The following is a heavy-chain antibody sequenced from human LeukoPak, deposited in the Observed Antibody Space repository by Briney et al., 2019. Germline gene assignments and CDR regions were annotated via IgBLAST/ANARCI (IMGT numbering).Heavy chain of an antibody. Sequence: SETLSLTCTVSGGSICSYYWSWIRQPPGKGLEWIGYIYYSGSTNYNPSLKSRVTISVDMSNNQFSLKLSSVTAADTAVYYCARGGRSSSYRFYYYYIDAWGKGTTVTVSS. D-gene: IGHD6-13*01. CDR3: ARGGRSSSYRFYYYYIDA. V-gene: IGHV4-59*01. CDR1: GGSICSYY. J-gene: IGHJ6*03. CDR2: IYYSGST.